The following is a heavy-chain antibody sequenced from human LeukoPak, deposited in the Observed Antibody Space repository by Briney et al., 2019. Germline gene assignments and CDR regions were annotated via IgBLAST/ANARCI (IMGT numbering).Heavy chain of an antibody. CDR3: ARDLSGSGRPKFDP. D-gene: IGHD3-10*01. Sequence: ASVKVSYKASGYTFTSYGISWVRQAPGQGLEWMGWISAYNGNTNYAQKLQGRVTMTTDTSTSTAYMELRSLRSDDTAVYYCARDLSGSGRPKFDPWGQGTLVTVSS. J-gene: IGHJ5*02. CDR1: GYTFTSYG. V-gene: IGHV1-18*01. CDR2: ISAYNGNT.